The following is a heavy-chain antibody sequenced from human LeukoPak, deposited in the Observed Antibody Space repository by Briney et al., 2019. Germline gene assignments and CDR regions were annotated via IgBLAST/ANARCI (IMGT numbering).Heavy chain of an antibody. J-gene: IGHJ4*02. V-gene: IGHV3-53*01. CDR3: ARGVEPLAANTLAY. CDR1: GFTAITND. CDR2: LYSDGNT. Sequence: GGSLRLSGAASGFTAITNDMTWVRQAPGKGLDWVSVLYSDGNTKYADSVQGRFTISRDNSKNTLYLEMNSLSPDDTAVYYCARGVEPLAANTLAYWGQGTLVTVSS. D-gene: IGHD1-14*01.